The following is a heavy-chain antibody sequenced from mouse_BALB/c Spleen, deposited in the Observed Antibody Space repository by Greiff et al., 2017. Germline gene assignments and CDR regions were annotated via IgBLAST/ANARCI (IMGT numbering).Heavy chain of an antibody. CDR3: ARYGYGSSYEYFDV. CDR1: GDSITSGY. Sequence: VQLQQSGPSLVKPSQTLSLTCSVTGDSITSGYWNWIRKFPGNKLEYMGYISYSGSTYYNPSLKSRISITRDTSKNQYYLQLNSVTTEDTATYYCARYGYGSSYEYFDVWGAGTTVTVSS. J-gene: IGHJ1*01. CDR2: ISYSGST. V-gene: IGHV3-8*02. D-gene: IGHD1-1*01.